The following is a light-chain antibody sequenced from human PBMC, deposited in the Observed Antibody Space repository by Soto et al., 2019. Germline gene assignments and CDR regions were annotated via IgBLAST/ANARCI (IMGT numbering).Light chain of an antibody. CDR1: QSISSY. CDR2: AAS. J-gene: IGKJ5*01. V-gene: IGKV1-39*01. CDR3: HQRNK. Sequence: DIQMTQSPSSLSASVGDRVTITCRASQSISSYLNWYQQKPGKAPKLLIYAASSLQSGVPSRFSGSRSGTDFALTISSLEPEDFAVYFCHQRNKFGQGTRLEI.